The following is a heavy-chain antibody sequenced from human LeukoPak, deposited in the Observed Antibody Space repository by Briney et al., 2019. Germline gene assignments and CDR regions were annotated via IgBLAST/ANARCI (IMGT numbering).Heavy chain of an antibody. V-gene: IGHV3-21*01. D-gene: IGHD3-10*01. CDR3: AREIHFTMVLGVIPFFDY. Sequence: GGSLRLSCAASGFTFSSYSMNWVRQAPGKGLEWVSSISSSSSYIYYADSVKGRFTISRDNAKNSLYLQMNSLRAEDTAVYYCAREIHFTMVLGVIPFFDYWGQGTLVTVSS. CDR1: GFTFSSYS. J-gene: IGHJ4*02. CDR2: ISSSSSYI.